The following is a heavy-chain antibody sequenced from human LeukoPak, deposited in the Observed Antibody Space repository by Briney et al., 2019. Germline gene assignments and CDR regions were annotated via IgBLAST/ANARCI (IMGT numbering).Heavy chain of an antibody. D-gene: IGHD3-22*01. J-gene: IGHJ4*02. CDR3: ARVGGVPREVWLLPLDY. CDR1: GYTFTGYY. V-gene: IGHV1-2*02. Sequence: AASVKVSCKASGYTFTGYYMHWVRQAPGQGLEWMGWINPNSGGTNYAQKFQGRVTMTRDTSISTAYMELSRLRSDDTAVYYGARVGGVPREVWLLPLDYWGQGTLVTVSS. CDR2: INPNSGGT.